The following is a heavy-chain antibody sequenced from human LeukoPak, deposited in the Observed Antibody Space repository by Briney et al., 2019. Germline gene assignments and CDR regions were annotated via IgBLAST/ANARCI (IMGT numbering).Heavy chain of an antibody. D-gene: IGHD6-13*01. CDR3: ARVSQQLAHANLYYYYYGMDV. CDR1: GGSISSSSYY. CDR2: IYYSGST. V-gene: IGHV4-39*01. J-gene: IGHJ6*02. Sequence: SETLSLTCTVSGGSISSSSYYWGWIRQPPGKGLEWIGSIYYSGSTYYNPSLKSRVTISVDTSKNQFSLKLSSVTAADTAVYYCARVSQQLAHANLYYYYYGMDVWGQGTTVTVSS.